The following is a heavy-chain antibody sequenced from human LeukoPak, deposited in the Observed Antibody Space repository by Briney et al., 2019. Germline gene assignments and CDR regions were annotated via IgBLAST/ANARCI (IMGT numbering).Heavy chain of an antibody. Sequence: SVKVSCKASGGTFSSYAISWVRQAPGQGLEWIGGIIPVFGTTNYIQKFQGRVTITTDEPTGTAYMELRGLKSEDTAIYYCARGKDTVTATYLEHWGQGTLVTVSS. CDR2: IIPVFGTT. D-gene: IGHD2-21*02. CDR1: GGTFSSYA. CDR3: ARGKDTVTATYLEH. J-gene: IGHJ4*02. V-gene: IGHV1-69*05.